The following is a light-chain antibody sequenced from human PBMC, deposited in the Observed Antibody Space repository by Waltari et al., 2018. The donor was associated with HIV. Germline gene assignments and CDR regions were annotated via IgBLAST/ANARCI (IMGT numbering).Light chain of an antibody. Sequence: EIVMTQSPATLSVSTGETATLSCRARQSISSNLAWYQQKPGQAPRLLIYGASTRATGVPARFSGSGSGTEFTLTISSLQSEDFAVYYCQQYNTWPPAFGQGTKVEIK. CDR1: QSISSN. CDR2: GAS. CDR3: QQYNTWPPA. V-gene: IGKV3-15*01. J-gene: IGKJ1*01.